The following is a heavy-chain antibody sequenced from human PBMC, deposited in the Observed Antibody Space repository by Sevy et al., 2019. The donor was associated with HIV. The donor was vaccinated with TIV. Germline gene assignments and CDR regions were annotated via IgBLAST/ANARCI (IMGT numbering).Heavy chain of an antibody. Sequence: SETLSLSCSVSGGSITDYYWNWIRQSPDKGLEWIGHFHHYGSPKYNPSLKSRVTISADTSKNQFYLRLTSVTPADTAVHYCARDTSGYSNTWYSYYNFYGLSVWGHGTTVTVSS. CDR3: ARDTSGYSNTWYSYYNFYGLSV. J-gene: IGHJ6*02. CDR2: FHHYGSP. D-gene: IGHD5-12*01. V-gene: IGHV4-59*13. CDR1: GGSITDYY.